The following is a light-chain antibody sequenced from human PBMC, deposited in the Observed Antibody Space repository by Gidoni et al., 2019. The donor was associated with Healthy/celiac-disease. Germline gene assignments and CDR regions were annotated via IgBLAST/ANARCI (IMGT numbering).Light chain of an antibody. J-gene: IGKJ4*01. Sequence: LQMTQSPSSLSASVGDRVTITCRASQGISNYLAWYQQKPGKVPKLLIYAASTLQSGVPSRFSGSGSGTEFTLTISSLQPEDVVTYYCQKYNSAPLTFXGXTKVEIK. CDR1: QGISNY. V-gene: IGKV1-27*01. CDR3: QKYNSAPLT. CDR2: AAS.